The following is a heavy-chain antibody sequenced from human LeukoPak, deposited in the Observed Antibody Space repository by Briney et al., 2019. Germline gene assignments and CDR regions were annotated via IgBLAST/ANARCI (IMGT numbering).Heavy chain of an antibody. V-gene: IGHV3-7*05. D-gene: IGHD6-19*01. CDR1: GGSISSGEYY. J-gene: IGHJ4*02. CDR3: ASQNNGWFNY. Sequence: ETLSLTCTVSGGSISSGEYYWSWIRQHPGKGLEWVANIKHDGSEKNYVDSVKGRFTISRDNAKNSLYLQMNSLRAEDTAVYYCASQNNGWFNYWGQGTLVTVSS. CDR2: IKHDGSEK.